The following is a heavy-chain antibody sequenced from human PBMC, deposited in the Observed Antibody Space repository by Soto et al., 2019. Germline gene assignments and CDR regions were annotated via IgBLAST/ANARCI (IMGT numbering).Heavy chain of an antibody. CDR1: GFTFSSYE. Sequence: PGGSLRLSCAASGFTFSSYELNWVRQAPGTGLEWVSYISSSGSTIYYADSVQGRFTISRDNAKNSLYLQMNSLRAEDTAVYYWAPHSTTTVTPSPFGYYSGMAVWAKGPRSPSP. CDR2: ISSSGSTI. V-gene: IGHV3-48*03. D-gene: IGHD4-17*01. CDR3: APHSTTTVTPSPFGYYSGMAV. J-gene: IGHJ6*02.